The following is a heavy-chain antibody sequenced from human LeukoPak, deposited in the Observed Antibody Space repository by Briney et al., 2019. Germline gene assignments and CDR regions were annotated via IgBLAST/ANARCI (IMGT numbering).Heavy chain of an antibody. Sequence: PSETLSLTCAVSGGSLSTTSWWVWLRQPPGKGLEWIGSIYYSGTTYYNPSLKSRVTISVDTSKNQFSLKLSSVTAADTALYYCAKHYMGSSYNHGLDCWGQGTLVTVSS. V-gene: IGHV4-39*01. CDR1: GGSLSTTSW. J-gene: IGHJ4*02. CDR2: IYYSGTT. D-gene: IGHD3-10*01. CDR3: AKHYMGSSYNHGLDC.